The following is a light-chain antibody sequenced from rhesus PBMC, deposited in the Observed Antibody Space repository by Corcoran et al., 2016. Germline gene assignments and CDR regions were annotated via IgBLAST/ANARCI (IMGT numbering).Light chain of an antibody. CDR2: YAT. V-gene: IGKV1-25*01. Sequence: DIQMTQSPSSVSASVGDRVTITCRASQGISSYLAWYQQKPGQAPKLMIYYATTLQSGTPSRFSGSGSGTEFTLTIRRLQPEVFATYYCQQYNRLPWTFGQGTKVEIK. CDR1: QGISSY. J-gene: IGKJ1*01. CDR3: QQYNRLPWT.